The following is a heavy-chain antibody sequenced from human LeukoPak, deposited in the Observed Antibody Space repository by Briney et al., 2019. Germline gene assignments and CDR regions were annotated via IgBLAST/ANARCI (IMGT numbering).Heavy chain of an antibody. CDR3: ARALRGNSGAFDF. Sequence: SETLSLTRTVSGASISGYFWTWIRQPAGKRLECVGRIYSSGSTNYNPSLKSRVTMSVDTSQNQFSLDLRSVTSADTAVYYCARALRGNSGAFDFWGQGTMVSVSS. D-gene: IGHD4-23*01. V-gene: IGHV4-4*07. J-gene: IGHJ3*01. CDR1: GASISGYF. CDR2: IYSSGST.